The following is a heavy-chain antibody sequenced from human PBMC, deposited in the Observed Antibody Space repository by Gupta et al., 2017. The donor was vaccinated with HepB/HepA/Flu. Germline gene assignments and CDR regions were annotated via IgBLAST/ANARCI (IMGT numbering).Heavy chain of an antibody. D-gene: IGHD5/OR15-5a*01. CDR3: AREVDVPSTTDAFDV. J-gene: IGHJ3*01. V-gene: IGHV4-31*03. CDR2: IDHRGNT. Sequence: QVQLQESGPGLVKPSQTLSPTRSVFRGSATRSGYFWSWLRQFPGKGLEWIAYIDHRGNTFYNPSLGSRVARSLDTSTNEFSLRLSSVSAADTAVYYCAREVDVPSTTDAFDVWGRGTMVTVS. CDR1: RGSATRSGYF.